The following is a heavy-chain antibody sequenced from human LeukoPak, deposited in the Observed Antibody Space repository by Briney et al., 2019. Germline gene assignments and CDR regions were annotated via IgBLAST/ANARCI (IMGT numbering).Heavy chain of an antibody. J-gene: IGHJ4*02. CDR2: ISYDGSNK. Sequence: GGSLRLSCAGSGFTFSSYAMHWVRQAPGKGLEWVAVISYDGSNKYYADSVKGRFTISRDNSKNTLYLQMNSLRAEDTAVYYCAREPRGSGRYSYGHRGFYFDYWGQGTLVTVSS. D-gene: IGHD5-18*01. CDR3: AREPRGSGRYSYGHRGFYFDY. CDR1: GFTFSSYA. V-gene: IGHV3-30-3*01.